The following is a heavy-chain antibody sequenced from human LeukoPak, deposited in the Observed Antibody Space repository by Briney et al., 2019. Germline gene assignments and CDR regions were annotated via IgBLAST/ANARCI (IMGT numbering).Heavy chain of an antibody. CDR3: ARGMLVNEWLLDN. CDR1: GYTFTNFG. Sequence: ASVKVSCKASGYTFTNFGISWVRQAPGQGLEWMGWISAYNGNTNYAQRLQGRVTMTTDTSTSTAYMELRSLRSDDTAVYYCARGMLVNEWLLDNWGQGTLVTVSS. D-gene: IGHD3-3*01. J-gene: IGHJ4*02. V-gene: IGHV1-18*01. CDR2: ISAYNGNT.